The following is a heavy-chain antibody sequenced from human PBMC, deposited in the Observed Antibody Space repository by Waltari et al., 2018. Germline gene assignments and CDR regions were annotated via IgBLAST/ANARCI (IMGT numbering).Heavy chain of an antibody. D-gene: IGHD6-19*01. V-gene: IGHV4-38-2*01. Sequence: QVQLQESGPGLVKPSETLSLTCAVSGYSISSGYYWGWIRPPPGKGLEWIGSIYHSGSTYYNPSLKSRVTISVDTSKNQFSLKLSSVTAADTAVYYCARPIGSSSGSGRFDPWGQGTLVTVSS. J-gene: IGHJ5*02. CDR1: GYSISSGYY. CDR3: ARPIGSSSGSGRFDP. CDR2: IYHSGST.